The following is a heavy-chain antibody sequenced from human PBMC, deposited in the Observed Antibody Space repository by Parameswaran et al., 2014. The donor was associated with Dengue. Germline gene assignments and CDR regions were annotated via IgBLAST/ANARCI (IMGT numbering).Heavy chain of an antibody. Sequence: PGKGLEWIGYIYYSGSTYYNPSLKSRVTISVDTSKNQFSLKLSSVTAADTAVYYCARDWVGYSSSWPQYYYYYYGMDVWGQGTTVTVSS. J-gene: IGHJ6*02. CDR3: ARDWVGYSSSWPQYYYYYYGMDV. V-gene: IGHV4-31*02. CDR2: IYYSGST. D-gene: IGHD6-13*01.